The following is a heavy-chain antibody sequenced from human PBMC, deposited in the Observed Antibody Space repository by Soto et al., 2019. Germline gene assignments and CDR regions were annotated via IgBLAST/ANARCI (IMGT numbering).Heavy chain of an antibody. D-gene: IGHD3-10*01. J-gene: IGHJ4*02. CDR2: ISYDGSNK. CDR3: ARHAHEVRGVLSRSFDY. CDR1: GFTFSSYA. V-gene: IGHV3-30-3*01. Sequence: GSLRLSCAASGFTFSSYAMHWVRQAPGKGLEWVAVISYDGSNKYYADSVKGRFTISRDNSKNTLYLQMNSLRAEDTAVYYCARHAHEVRGVLSRSFDYWGQGTLVTVSS.